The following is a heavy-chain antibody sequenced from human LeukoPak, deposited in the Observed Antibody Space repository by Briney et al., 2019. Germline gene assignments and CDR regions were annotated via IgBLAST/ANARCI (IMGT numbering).Heavy chain of an antibody. D-gene: IGHD2-15*01. V-gene: IGHV1-18*01. CDR2: ISAYNGNT. CDR3: ARDPYCSGGSCYGACAI. J-gene: IGHJ3*02. CDR1: AYTFTSYG. Sequence: AAVQVSCKASAYTFTSYGISGVRHAPGRGLEWMGWISAYNGNTNYAQKLQGRVTMTTDTSTSTAYMELRSLISDHTAVYSCARDPYCSGGSCYGACAIWGQGTMVTVSS.